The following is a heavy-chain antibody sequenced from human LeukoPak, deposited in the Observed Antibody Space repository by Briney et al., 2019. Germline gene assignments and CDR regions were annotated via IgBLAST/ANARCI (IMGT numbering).Heavy chain of an antibody. Sequence: SETLSLTCTVSGGSISSGSYYWSWIRQPAGKGLEWIGRIYTSGSTNYNPSLKSRVTISVDTSKNQFSLRLSSVTAADTAVYYCAREQYYDILTGYYEDYYYYYMDVWGKGTTVTISS. CDR1: GGSISSGSYY. CDR3: AREQYYDILTGYYEDYYYYYMDV. V-gene: IGHV4-61*02. J-gene: IGHJ6*03. D-gene: IGHD3-9*01. CDR2: IYTSGST.